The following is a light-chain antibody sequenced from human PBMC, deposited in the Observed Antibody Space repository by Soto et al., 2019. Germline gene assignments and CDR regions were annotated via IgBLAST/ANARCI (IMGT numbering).Light chain of an antibody. Sequence: EIVLTQSPGTLSLSPGERATLSCRASQSVSTSDFAWYQQKPGQAPRLLIYAASTRAAAVPDRFTGSGSGTDFALTISRLEPEDFGVYYCQQYGDSPLTSGPGTKVDIK. J-gene: IGKJ3*01. CDR1: QSVSTSD. V-gene: IGKV3-20*01. CDR3: QQYGDSPLT. CDR2: AAS.